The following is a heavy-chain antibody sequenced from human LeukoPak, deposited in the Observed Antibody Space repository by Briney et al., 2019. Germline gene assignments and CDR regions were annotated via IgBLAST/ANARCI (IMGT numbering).Heavy chain of an antibody. CDR1: GFTFSSYA. V-gene: IGHV3-23*01. CDR2: ISGSGGST. Sequence: GGSLRLSCAASGFTFSSYAMSWVRQAPGKGLEWVSAISGSGGSTYYADSVKGRFTISRDNSKNTLYVQMNSLRAKDTAVYYCAKAEPMGGELDRFDYWGQGTLVTVSS. D-gene: IGHD1-14*01. CDR3: AKAEPMGGELDRFDY. J-gene: IGHJ4*02.